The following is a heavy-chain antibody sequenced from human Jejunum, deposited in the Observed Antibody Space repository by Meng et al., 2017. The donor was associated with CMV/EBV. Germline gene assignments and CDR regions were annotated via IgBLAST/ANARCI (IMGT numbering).Heavy chain of an antibody. V-gene: IGHV3-15*01. D-gene: IGHD3-10*01. CDR1: GFTFSDAW. Sequence: VGSGGGLVKPGGFLSPPCAASGFTFSDAWVTWVRQNPGKGLEWICRIISKARGGTADYAAPMKGRFTVSRDDSKNTVYLQIDSLKVEDTAVYFCATDWDEMLHATGVYWGQGTLVTVSS. CDR3: ATDWDEMLHATGVY. CDR2: IISKARGGTA. J-gene: IGHJ4*02.